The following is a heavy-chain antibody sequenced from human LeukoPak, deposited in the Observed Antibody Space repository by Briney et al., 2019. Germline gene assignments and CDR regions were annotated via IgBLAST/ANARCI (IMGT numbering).Heavy chain of an antibody. CDR3: AKEAKYTAMVTYTFDY. D-gene: IGHD5-18*01. V-gene: IGHV3-23*01. J-gene: IGHJ4*02. CDR1: GFTFSSYA. Sequence: PGGSLRLSCAASGFTFSSYAMSWPRQAPGKGLEWVSANSGSGGNTYYADSVKGRFTISRDNSKNTLYLQMNSLRAEDTAVYYCAKEAKYTAMVTYTFDYWGQGTLVTVSS. CDR2: NSGSGGNT.